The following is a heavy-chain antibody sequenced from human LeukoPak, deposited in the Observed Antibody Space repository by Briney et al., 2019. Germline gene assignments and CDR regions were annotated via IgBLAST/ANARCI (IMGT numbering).Heavy chain of an antibody. Sequence: SGGSLRLSCAASGFTFSSYAMHWVRQAPGKGLEWVAVITYDGSNKYYADSVKGRFTISRDNSKNTLYLQMNSLRAEDTAVYYCAREYSGSYRDAFDIWGQGTMVTVSS. D-gene: IGHD1-26*01. J-gene: IGHJ3*02. V-gene: IGHV3-30*04. CDR2: ITYDGSNK. CDR3: AREYSGSYRDAFDI. CDR1: GFTFSSYA.